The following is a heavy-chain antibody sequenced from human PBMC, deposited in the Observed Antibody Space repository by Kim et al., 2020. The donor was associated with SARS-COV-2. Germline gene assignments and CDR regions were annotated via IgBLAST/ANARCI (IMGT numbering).Heavy chain of an antibody. V-gene: IGHV3-9*01. CDR1: GFTFDDYG. CDR3: VKGGGEYYRSSWADD. J-gene: IGHJ4*02. Sequence: GGSLRLSCAASGFTFDDYGMHWVRQAPGKGLEWVSGISWNSNSIGHADSVKGRFTISRDNAKNALYLQMNSLRAEDTAFYYCVKGGGEYYRSSWADDWGQGTLVTVSS. CDR2: ISWNSNSI. D-gene: IGHD6-13*01.